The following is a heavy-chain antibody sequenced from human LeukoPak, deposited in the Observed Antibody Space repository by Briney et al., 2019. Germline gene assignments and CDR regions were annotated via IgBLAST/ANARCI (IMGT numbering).Heavy chain of an antibody. D-gene: IGHD6-19*01. J-gene: IGHJ4*02. V-gene: IGHV3-74*01. CDR2: INTDGTVT. CDR3: ATKQWLAPPPDS. Sequence: GSLRLSCATFWIPLQQVLVPWVPQAPGKGLESVSRINTDGTVTTYADSVKGRFTVSRDNADNTMFLQMNSVRDEDTAVYYCATKQWLAPPPDSWGQGTPVTVSS. CDR1: IPLQQVL.